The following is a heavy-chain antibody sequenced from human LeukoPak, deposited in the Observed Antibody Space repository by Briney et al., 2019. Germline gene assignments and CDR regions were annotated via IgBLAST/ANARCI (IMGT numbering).Heavy chain of an antibody. CDR2: ISWNSGSI. Sequence: TGGSLRLSCAASGFTFSSYAMSWVRQAPGKGLEWVSGISWNSGSIGYADSVKGRFTISRDNAKNSLYLQMNSLRAEDTALYYCARELEREDYFDYWGQGTLVTVSS. CDR3: ARELEREDYFDY. CDR1: GFTFSSYA. V-gene: IGHV3-9*01. D-gene: IGHD1-1*01. J-gene: IGHJ4*02.